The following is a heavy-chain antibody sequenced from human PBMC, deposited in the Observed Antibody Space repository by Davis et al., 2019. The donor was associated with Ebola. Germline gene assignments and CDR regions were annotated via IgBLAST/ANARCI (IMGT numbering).Heavy chain of an antibody. V-gene: IGHV4-34*01. CDR1: GGSISSGGYS. CDR3: ARGSAYSRFDY. D-gene: IGHD3-3*01. CDR2: INHSGSA. J-gene: IGHJ4*02. Sequence: MPSETLSLTCAVSGGSISSGGYSWNWIRQPPGKGLEWIGEINHSGSANYNPSLKSRVTISVDTSKNQFSLKLTSVTAADTAVYYCARGSAYSRFDYWGQGTLVTVSS.